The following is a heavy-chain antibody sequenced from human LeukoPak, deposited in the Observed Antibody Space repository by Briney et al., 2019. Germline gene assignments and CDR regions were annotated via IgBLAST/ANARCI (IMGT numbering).Heavy chain of an antibody. V-gene: IGHV1-18*01. CDR1: GYTFTSYG. CDR3: ARDQDDYVWGSYRTFDY. D-gene: IGHD3-16*02. J-gene: IGHJ4*02. Sequence: ASVKVSCTASGYTFTSYGISWVRQAPGQGLEWMGRISAYNGNTNYAQKLQGRVTMTTDTSTSTAYMELRSLRSDDTAVYYCARDQDDYVWGSYRTFDYWGQGTLVTVSS. CDR2: ISAYNGNT.